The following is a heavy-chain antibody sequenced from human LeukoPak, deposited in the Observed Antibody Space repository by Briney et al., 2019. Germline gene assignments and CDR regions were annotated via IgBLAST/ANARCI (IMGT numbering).Heavy chain of an antibody. V-gene: IGHV3-30*04. CDR2: ISYDGSNK. D-gene: IGHD3-10*01. CDR1: GFTFSSYA. Sequence: PGRSLRLSCAASGFTFSSYAMHWVRQAPGKGLEWVAVISYDGSNKYHADSVKGRFTISRDNSKNTLYLQMNSLRAEDTAVYYCAKLGKTENHYGSGRFSYYYYMDVWGKGTTVTISS. CDR3: AKLGKTENHYGSGRFSYYYYMDV. J-gene: IGHJ6*03.